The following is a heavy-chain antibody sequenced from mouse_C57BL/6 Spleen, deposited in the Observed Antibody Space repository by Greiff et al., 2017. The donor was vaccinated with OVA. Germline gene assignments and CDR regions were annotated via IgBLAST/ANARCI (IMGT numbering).Heavy chain of an antibody. D-gene: IGHD1-1*01. CDR2: IDPNSGGT. CDR1: GYTFTSYW. V-gene: IGHV1-72*01. CDR3: ARRITTDWYFDV. Sequence: VQLQQPGAELVKPGASVTLSCTASGYTFTSYWMHWVKQRPGRGLEWIGRIDPNSGGTKYNEKFKSKATLTVDKPSRTAYMQLSSLTSEDSAVYYCARRITTDWYFDVWGTGTTVTVSS. J-gene: IGHJ1*03.